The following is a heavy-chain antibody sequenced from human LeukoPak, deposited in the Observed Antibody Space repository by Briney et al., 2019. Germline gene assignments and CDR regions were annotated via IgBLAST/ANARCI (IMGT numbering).Heavy chain of an antibody. Sequence: GESLKISCKGSGYSFTNYWIGWVRQMPGKGLEWKGIIYPGGSGIRYSPSFQGQVTISADKSINTAFLQWSSLRASDTAMYYCARQLSSGWHHAAFDIWGLGTLVTVSS. J-gene: IGHJ3*02. CDR2: IYPGGSGI. V-gene: IGHV5-51*01. D-gene: IGHD6-19*01. CDR1: GYSFTNYW. CDR3: ARQLSSGWHHAAFDI.